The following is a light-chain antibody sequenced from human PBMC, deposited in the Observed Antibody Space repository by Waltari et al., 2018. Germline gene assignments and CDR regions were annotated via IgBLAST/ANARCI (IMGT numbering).Light chain of an antibody. J-gene: IGLJ3*02. CDR2: EDT. V-gene: IGLV2-23*01. CDR1: SSYNL. CDR3: CSHTGSNTWV. Sequence: QSALTQPASVSGSPGQPIPISCTGPSSYNLVSWYQQYPGEAPKVVIFEDTKRPSGVSNRFSAAKSGNTASLTISGLQAEDEADYYCCSHTGSNTWVFGGGTKVTVL.